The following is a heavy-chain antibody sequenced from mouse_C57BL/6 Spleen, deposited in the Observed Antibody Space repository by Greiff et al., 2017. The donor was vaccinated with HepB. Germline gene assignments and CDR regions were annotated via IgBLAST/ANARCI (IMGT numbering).Heavy chain of an antibody. CDR3: ARADYYGSSYPFAY. J-gene: IGHJ3*01. V-gene: IGHV5-17*01. D-gene: IGHD1-1*01. CDR1: GFTFSDYG. CDR2: ISSGSSTI. Sequence: EVKLVESGGGLVKPGGSLKLSCAASGFTFSDYGMHWVRQAPEKGLEWVAYISSGSSTIYYADTVKGRFTISRDNAKNTLFLQMTSLRSEDTAMYYCARADYYGSSYPFAYWGQGTLVTVSA.